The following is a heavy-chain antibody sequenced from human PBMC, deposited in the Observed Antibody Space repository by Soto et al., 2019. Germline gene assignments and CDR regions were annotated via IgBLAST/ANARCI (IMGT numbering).Heavy chain of an antibody. J-gene: IGHJ4*02. Sequence: QVQLVQSGAEVKKPGSSVKVSCKASGGTFSSYAISWVRQAPGQGLEWMGGIIPIFGTANYAQKFQGRVTIPADESRSTAYMELSSLSSEDTAVYYCAKLRRDGPKLSFDYWGQGTLVTVSS. CDR1: GGTFSSYA. CDR3: AKLRRDGPKLSFDY. CDR2: IIPIFGTA. V-gene: IGHV1-69*12. D-gene: IGHD2-15*01.